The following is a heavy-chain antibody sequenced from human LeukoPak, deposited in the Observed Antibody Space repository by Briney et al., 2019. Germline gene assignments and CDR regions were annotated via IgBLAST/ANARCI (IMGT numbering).Heavy chain of an antibody. Sequence: PSETLSLTCAVHGGSFSGYYWNWIRQPPGKGLEWIGEINHSGSTNYNPSLKSRVTLSVDTSKNHFSLKLTSVTAADTAVYYCARGGYSSSSRGHYYYYMGVGGKGTTVTVSS. V-gene: IGHV4-34*01. CDR3: ARGGYSSSSRGHYYYYMGV. J-gene: IGHJ6*03. CDR1: GGSFSGYY. CDR2: INHSGST. D-gene: IGHD6-6*01.